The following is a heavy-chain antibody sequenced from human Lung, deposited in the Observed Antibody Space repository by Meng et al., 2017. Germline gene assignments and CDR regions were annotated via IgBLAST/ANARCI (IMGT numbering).Heavy chain of an antibody. CDR1: GYTFRSYA. Sequence: ASVKVSCKASGYTFRSYAINWVRQAPGQGLEWMGWISGYNGNTNYAQKFQGRVTMTTDTSTSTAYMELRSLRSDDTAVYYCARPTSTMVRGRITQFYYKLYAMDVWGQGTTVTVSS. CDR3: ARPTSTMVRGRITQFYYKLYAMDV. CDR2: ISGYNGNT. J-gene: IGHJ6*02. D-gene: IGHD3-10*01. V-gene: IGHV1-18*01.